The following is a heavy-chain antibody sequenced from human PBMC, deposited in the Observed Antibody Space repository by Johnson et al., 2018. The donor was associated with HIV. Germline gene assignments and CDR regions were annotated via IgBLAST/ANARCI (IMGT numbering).Heavy chain of an antibody. CDR1: GFTFSSYG. Sequence: QVQLVESGGGVVQPGGSLRLSCAASGFTFSSYGMHWVRQAPGKGLEWVAFIRYDGSNKYYADSVKGRFTISRDNSKNTLYLQMNSLRAEETAVYYCARVSGWYEKGAFDIWGQGTMVTVSS. CDR2: IRYDGSNK. J-gene: IGHJ3*02. D-gene: IGHD6-19*01. CDR3: ARVSGWYEKGAFDI. V-gene: IGHV3-30*02.